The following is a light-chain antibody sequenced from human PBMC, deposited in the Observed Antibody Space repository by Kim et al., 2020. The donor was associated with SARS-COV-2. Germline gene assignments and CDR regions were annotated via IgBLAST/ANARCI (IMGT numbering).Light chain of an antibody. CDR3: SSYVSSSTNQL. V-gene: IGLV2-14*03. CDR1: SSDIGDYNY. J-gene: IGLJ1*01. CDR2: AVS. Sequence: QSITISCTGTSSDIGDYNYVSWYQHHPGKAPKLLIYAVSNRPSGVSNRFSGSKSGNTASLTISGLQTEDEADYYCSSYVSSSTNQLFGSGTKLTVL.